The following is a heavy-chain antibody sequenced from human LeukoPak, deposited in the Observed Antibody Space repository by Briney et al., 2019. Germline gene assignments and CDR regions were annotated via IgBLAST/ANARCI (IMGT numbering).Heavy chain of an antibody. D-gene: IGHD1-1*01. CDR2: INPSGGST. CDR1: RYTFTSYY. V-gene: IGHV1-46*01. CDR3: ARGGRGEGTGTTRVAFDI. J-gene: IGHJ3*02. Sequence: GASVKVSCKAARYTFTSYYMHWVRQAPRQGLEWMGTINPSGGSTRYAQKFQGRVTMTRDTSTSTVYMELSSLRSEDTAVYYCARGGRGEGTGTTRVAFDIGGVGTMVTVSS.